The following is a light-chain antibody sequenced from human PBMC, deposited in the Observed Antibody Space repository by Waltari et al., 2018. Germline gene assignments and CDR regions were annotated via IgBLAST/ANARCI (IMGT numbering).Light chain of an antibody. CDR1: QSVLSSSKNKNY. CDR2: WAS. J-gene: IGKJ4*01. CDR3: CIPLS. V-gene: IGKV4-1*01. Sequence: DIVVTQSPDSLAVSLGERATINCKSSQSVLSSSKNKNYLAWYQQKPGKPPKLLIYWASTRASGVPYRFSGSGSGTEFTLTISSLQAEDVALYYYCIPLSFGGGTKVEIK.